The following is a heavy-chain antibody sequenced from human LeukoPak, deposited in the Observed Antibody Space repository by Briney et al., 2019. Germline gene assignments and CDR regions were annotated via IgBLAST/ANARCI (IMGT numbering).Heavy chain of an antibody. J-gene: IGHJ5*02. D-gene: IGHD2-2*01. CDR2: ISGSGGST. V-gene: IGHV3-23*01. CDR1: GFTFSSYA. CDR3: ANQNIVVVPAAMRWFDP. Sequence: TGGSLRLSCAASGFTFSSYAMSWVRQAPGKGLEWVSAISGSGGSTYYADSVKGRFTISRDNSKNTLYLQMNSLRAEDTAVYYCANQNIVVVPAAMRWFDPWGQGTLVTVSS.